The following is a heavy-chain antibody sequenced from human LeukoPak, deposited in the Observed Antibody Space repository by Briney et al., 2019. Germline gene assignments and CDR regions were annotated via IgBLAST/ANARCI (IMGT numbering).Heavy chain of an antibody. Sequence: ASVKVSCKASGYTFTGYYMHWVRQAPGQGLEWMGWINPNSGGTNYAQKFQGRVTMTRDTSISTAYMELSRLRSDDTAVYYCGRGRVLLWFGESKLWDAFDIWGQGTMVTVSS. V-gene: IGHV1-2*02. J-gene: IGHJ3*02. CDR1: GYTFTGYY. CDR2: INPNSGGT. CDR3: GRGRVLLWFGESKLWDAFDI. D-gene: IGHD3-10*01.